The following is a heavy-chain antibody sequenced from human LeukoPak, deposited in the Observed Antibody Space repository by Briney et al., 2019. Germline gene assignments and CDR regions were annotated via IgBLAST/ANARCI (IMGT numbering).Heavy chain of an antibody. CDR3: AREARGTRAAFDI. J-gene: IGHJ3*02. Sequence: PGGSLRLSCAASGFTFSSYWMSWDRQAPGKGLEWAANIKEDGTNKYYVGSVRGRFTISRDNAKNSLYLQMNSLRADDTAMYYCAREARGTRAAFDIWGQGTMVTVFS. V-gene: IGHV3-7*01. D-gene: IGHD2-8*01. CDR2: IKEDGTNK. CDR1: GFTFSSYW.